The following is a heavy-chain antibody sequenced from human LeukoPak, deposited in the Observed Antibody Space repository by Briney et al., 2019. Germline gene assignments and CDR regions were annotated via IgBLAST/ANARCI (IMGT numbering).Heavy chain of an antibody. D-gene: IGHD1-26*01. CDR1: GFTFSNAW. J-gene: IGHJ4*02. V-gene: IGHV3-15*01. Sequence: GSLRLSCAASGFTFSNAWISWVRQAPGKGLEWVGRIKSRISGGTTDYAAPVKGRFTISGDDSKNTLYLQMNSLKTEDTAVYYCLWDDTASGDYWGQGTLVTVSS. CDR3: LWDDTASGDY. CDR2: IKSRISGGTT.